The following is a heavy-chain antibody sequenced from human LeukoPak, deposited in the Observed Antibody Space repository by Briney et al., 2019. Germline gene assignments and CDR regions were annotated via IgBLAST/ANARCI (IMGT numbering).Heavy chain of an antibody. V-gene: IGHV6-1*01. J-gene: IGHJ4*02. Sequence: SQTLSLTCAISGDSVSSNSAAWNWIRQSPSRGLEWLGRTYYRSKWYNDYAVSLKSRITINPDTSKNHFSLQLNSVTPEDTAVYYCAREGPRIGYSDSTGYYYWGQGTLATVSS. D-gene: IGHD3-22*01. CDR2: TYYRSKWYN. CDR1: GDSVSSNSAA. CDR3: AREGPRIGYSDSTGYYY.